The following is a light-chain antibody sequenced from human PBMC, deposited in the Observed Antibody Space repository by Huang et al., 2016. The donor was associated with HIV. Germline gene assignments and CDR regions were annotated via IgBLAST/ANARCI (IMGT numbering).Light chain of an antibody. Sequence: EIILTQSPATLSLSPGERATLSCRASQSVSASNLAWYQQKLGQAPRLLIYGASTRATGIADRFSASGSGTDFTLTISRLEPEEFAVYYCQHYGTLFTFGQGTEVEIK. CDR2: GAS. CDR3: QHYGTLFT. CDR1: QSVSASN. V-gene: IGKV3-20*01. J-gene: IGKJ2*01.